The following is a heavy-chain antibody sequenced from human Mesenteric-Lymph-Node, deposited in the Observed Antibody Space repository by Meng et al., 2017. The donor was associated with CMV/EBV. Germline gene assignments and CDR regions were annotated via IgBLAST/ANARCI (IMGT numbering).Heavy chain of an antibody. CDR3: ARDGDYYDSSGYNPFDY. Sequence: QLQRQESGPGLVKPSEAMSLTCTVSGGSLSSSSCYWGLIRQPPGQGLEWIGSIYYSGSTYYNPSLKSRVTISVDTSKNQFSLKLSSVTAADTAVYYCARDGDYYDSSGYNPFDYWGQGTLVTVSS. CDR2: IYYSGST. D-gene: IGHD3-22*01. J-gene: IGHJ4*02. CDR1: GGSLSSSSCY. V-gene: IGHV4-39*07.